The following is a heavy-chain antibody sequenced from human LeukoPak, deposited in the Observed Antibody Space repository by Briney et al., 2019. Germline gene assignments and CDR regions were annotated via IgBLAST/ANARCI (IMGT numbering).Heavy chain of an antibody. CDR2: INPGDSDT. J-gene: IGHJ4*02. CDR1: GYTFISYW. Sequence: GESLKISCKVSGYTFISYWIGWVRQMPGRGLEWMGIINPGDSDTRYSPSFQGQVTISVDKSICTAYLQWSSLKASDTAMYYCARGEVYFDYWGQGTLVTVSS. CDR3: ARGEVYFDY. V-gene: IGHV5-51*01.